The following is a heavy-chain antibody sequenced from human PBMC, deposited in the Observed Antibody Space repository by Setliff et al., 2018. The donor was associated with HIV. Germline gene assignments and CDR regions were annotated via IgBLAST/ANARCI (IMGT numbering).Heavy chain of an antibody. Sequence: SVKVSCKASGGTFSSYVISWVRQAPGQGPEWMGGIIPMYGVTNYAQKFQGRVTITTDESTSTAYMELSSLRSEDTAVYYCALPYCSGGNCWPSASLPPAGWFDPWGQGTLVTVSS. J-gene: IGHJ5*02. V-gene: IGHV1-69*05. CDR1: GGTFSSYV. D-gene: IGHD2-15*01. CDR2: IIPMYGVT. CDR3: ALPYCSGGNCWPSASLPPAGWFDP.